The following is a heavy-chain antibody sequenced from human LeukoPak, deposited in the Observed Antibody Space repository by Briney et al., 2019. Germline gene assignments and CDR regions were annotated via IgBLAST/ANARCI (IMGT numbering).Heavy chain of an antibody. V-gene: IGHV4-31*03. J-gene: IGHJ4*02. CDR2: IYYSGST. D-gene: IGHD3-3*01. CDR1: GGSISSSSYY. Sequence: SETLSLTCTVSGGSISSSSYYWSWIRQHPGKGLEWIGYIYYSGSTYYNPSLKSRVTISVDTSKNQFSLKLSSVTAADTAVYYCAREQLTIFGGVFDYWGQGTLVTVSS. CDR3: AREQLTIFGGVFDY.